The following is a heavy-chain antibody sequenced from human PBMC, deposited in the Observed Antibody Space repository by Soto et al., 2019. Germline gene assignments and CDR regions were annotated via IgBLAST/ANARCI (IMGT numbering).Heavy chain of an antibody. D-gene: IGHD2-2*01. J-gene: IGHJ3*02. CDR2: IYYSGST. V-gene: IGHV4-59*01. Sequence: SETLSLTCPVSGGSISSYYWSWIRQPPGKGLEWIGYIYYSGSTNYNPSLKSRVTISVDTSKNQFSLKLSSVTAADTAVYYCARGYCSSTSCRDAFDIWGQGTMVTVSS. CDR1: GGSISSYY. CDR3: ARGYCSSTSCRDAFDI.